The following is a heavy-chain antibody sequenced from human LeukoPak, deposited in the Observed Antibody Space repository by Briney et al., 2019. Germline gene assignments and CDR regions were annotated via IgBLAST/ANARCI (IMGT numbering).Heavy chain of an antibody. D-gene: IGHD3-22*01. Sequence: AGSLTLSCAASGFTISSYRMSWVRQAPGKGLEWVSAISGSGGSKYYADYVKGRFTISRDNSKNTLYLQMNSLRAEDTAVYYCAKDFDWDYYDSSGYFDYWGQGTLVTVSS. CDR2: ISGSGGSK. CDR1: GFTISSYR. CDR3: AKDFDWDYYDSSGYFDY. V-gene: IGHV3-23*01. J-gene: IGHJ4*02.